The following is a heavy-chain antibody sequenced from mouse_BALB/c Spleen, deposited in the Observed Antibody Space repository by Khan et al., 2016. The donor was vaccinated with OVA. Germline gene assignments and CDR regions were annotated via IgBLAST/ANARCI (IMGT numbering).Heavy chain of an antibody. CDR2: INPSNGDI. J-gene: IGHJ3*01. CDR1: GYTFSSYY. Sequence: QVQLQQPGAELVKPGTSAKLSCKASGYTFSSYYIYWVKQRPGQGLEWIGGINPSNGDINFNEKFKTEATLTVDKSSSTVYMQLSSLTSEDSAVYYCTRSGYANPFAYWGQGTLVTVSA. V-gene: IGHV1S81*02. D-gene: IGHD2-10*02. CDR3: TRSGYANPFAY.